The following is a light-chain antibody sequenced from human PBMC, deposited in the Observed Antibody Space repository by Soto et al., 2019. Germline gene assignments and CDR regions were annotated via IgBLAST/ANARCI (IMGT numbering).Light chain of an antibody. CDR2: DAS. V-gene: IGKV3-11*01. Sequence: EIVLTQSPATLSVSPGERATLSCRASQSVSNYLAWYQQKPGQAPRLLIYDASNRATGVPARFSGSGSGTDFTITISSLETEDFAVYYCQKGGTCGQGTKLEIK. CDR3: QKGGT. CDR1: QSVSNY. J-gene: IGKJ2*01.